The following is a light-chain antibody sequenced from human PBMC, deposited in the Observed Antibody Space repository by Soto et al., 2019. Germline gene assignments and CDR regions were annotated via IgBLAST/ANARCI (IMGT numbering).Light chain of an antibody. CDR1: QSVSSSY. Sequence: EIVLTQSPGTLSLSPGERATLSCRASQSVSSSYLAWYQQKPGQAPRVLIYGESSRATGIPDRFSGSGSGTDLTLTIRRLEPEDFAVYYCQQYGSSLPNTFGQGTKLEIK. J-gene: IGKJ2*01. CDR2: GES. V-gene: IGKV3-20*01. CDR3: QQYGSSLPNT.